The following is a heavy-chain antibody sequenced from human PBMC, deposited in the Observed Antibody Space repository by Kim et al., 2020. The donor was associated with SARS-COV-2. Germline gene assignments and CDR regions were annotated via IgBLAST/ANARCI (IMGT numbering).Heavy chain of an antibody. D-gene: IGHD6-13*01. V-gene: IGHV3-9*01. CDR3: AKDKKSTAGTLEFDY. J-gene: IGHJ4*02. Sequence: DTVKGRFTVSRDNAKNSLILQMNSLRPEDTAFDYCAKDKKSTAGTLEFDYWGQGTLVTVSS.